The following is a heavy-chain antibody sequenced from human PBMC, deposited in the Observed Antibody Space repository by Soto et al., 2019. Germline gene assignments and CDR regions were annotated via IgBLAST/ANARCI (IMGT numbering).Heavy chain of an antibody. D-gene: IGHD3-10*01. V-gene: IGHV1-2*02. CDR2: INPKFGDT. CDR1: GYTFSAYY. Sequence: QVQLVQSGAEVKEPGDSVRVSCEASGYTFSAYYIHWVRQAPGQGLEWMGWINPKFGDTTYAQDFHGRVTMTRDMSISTVYMELSRLTSDYKAIYYCARNMDYYYGPGSGNGHGVWGQGTTVTVFS. J-gene: IGHJ6*02. CDR3: ARNMDYYYGPGSGNGHGV.